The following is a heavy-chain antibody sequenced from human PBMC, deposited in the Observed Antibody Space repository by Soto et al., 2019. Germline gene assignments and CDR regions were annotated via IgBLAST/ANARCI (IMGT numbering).Heavy chain of an antibody. J-gene: IGHJ6*02. CDR2: ISYDGSNK. V-gene: IGHV3-30*18. D-gene: IGHD3-10*01. Sequence: QVQLVESGGGVVQPGRSLRLSCAASGVTFSSYGMHWVRQAPGKGLEWVAVISYDGSNKYYADSVKGRFTISRDNSKNTLYLQMNSLRAEDTAVYYCAKDHRVRGVPRYYGMDVWGQGTTVTVS. CDR3: AKDHRVRGVPRYYGMDV. CDR1: GVTFSSYG.